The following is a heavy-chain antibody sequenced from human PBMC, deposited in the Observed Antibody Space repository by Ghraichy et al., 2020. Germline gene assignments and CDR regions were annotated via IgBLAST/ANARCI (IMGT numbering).Heavy chain of an antibody. J-gene: IGHJ5*02. CDR2: INPNSGGT. CDR3: ARIGGVNIYDSSGTT. CDR1: GYTFTGYY. Sequence: ASVKVSCKASGYTFTGYYMHWVRQAPGQGLEWMGRINPNSGGTNYAQKFQGRVTMTRDTSISTAYMELSRLRSDDTAVYYCARIGGVNIYDSSGTTWGQGTLVTVSS. V-gene: IGHV1-2*06. D-gene: IGHD3-22*01.